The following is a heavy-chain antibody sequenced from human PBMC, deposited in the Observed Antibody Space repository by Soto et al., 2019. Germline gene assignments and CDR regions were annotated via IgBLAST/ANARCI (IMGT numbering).Heavy chain of an antibody. CDR1: GGSISSYY. Sequence: SETLSLTCTVSGGSISSYYWSWIRQPPGKGLEWIGYTYYSGSTNYNPSLKSRVTISVDTSKNQFSLKLSSVTAADTAVYYCARDRGYYDSSGYFDYWGQGTLVTVSS. J-gene: IGHJ4*02. CDR3: ARDRGYYDSSGYFDY. V-gene: IGHV4-59*01. D-gene: IGHD3-22*01. CDR2: TYYSGST.